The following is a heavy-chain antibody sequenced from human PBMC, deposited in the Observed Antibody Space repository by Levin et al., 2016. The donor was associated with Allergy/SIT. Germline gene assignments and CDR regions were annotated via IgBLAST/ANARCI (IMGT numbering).Heavy chain of an antibody. V-gene: IGHV3-30*02. CDR1: GFTFSAYG. D-gene: IGHD1-14*01. J-gene: IGHJ3*02. CDR3: AKDGIYAFDI. Sequence: GESLKISCAASGFTFSAYGMHWVRQAPGKGLEWLAFKRSGDNKEFYADSVKGRFTLPRDNSKNTMYLQMDSLRVEDTAVYYCAKDGIYAFDIWGQGTMVTVSS. CDR2: KRSGDNKE.